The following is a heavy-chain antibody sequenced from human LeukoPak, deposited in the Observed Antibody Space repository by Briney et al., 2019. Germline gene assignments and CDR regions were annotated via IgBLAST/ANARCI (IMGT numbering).Heavy chain of an antibody. J-gene: IGHJ4*02. CDR2: ISGSGGST. CDR3: AKTRGRFDWLPKGVTDADTYFDY. Sequence: GGSLRLSCAASGFTFSSYAMSWVRQAPGKGLEWVSAISGSGGSTYYADSVKGRFTISRDNSKNTLYLQMNSLRAEDTAVYYCAKTRGRFDWLPKGVTDADTYFDYWGQGTLVTVSS. V-gene: IGHV3-23*01. CDR1: GFTFSSYA. D-gene: IGHD3-9*01.